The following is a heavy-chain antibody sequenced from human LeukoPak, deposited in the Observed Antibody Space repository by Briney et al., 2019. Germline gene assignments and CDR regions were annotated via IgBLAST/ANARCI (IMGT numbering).Heavy chain of an antibody. Sequence: GGSLRLSCSASGFTLKTYSMHWVRQAPGKGLEYVSSISTDGTGTYYADSVKGRFTISRDNSKNTLYLQMSSLRAEVTAVYYCVTLSSGYYYDYWGQGTLVTVSS. D-gene: IGHD3-22*01. CDR2: ISTDGTGT. CDR1: GFTLKTYS. J-gene: IGHJ4*02. V-gene: IGHV3-64D*09. CDR3: VTLSSGYYYDY.